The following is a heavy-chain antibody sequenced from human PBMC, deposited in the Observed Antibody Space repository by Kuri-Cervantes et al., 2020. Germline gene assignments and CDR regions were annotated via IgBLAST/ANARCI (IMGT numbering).Heavy chain of an antibody. D-gene: IGHD2-2*01. V-gene: IGHV1-69*13. CDR2: IIPIFGTA. CDR1: GYTFTGYY. CDR3: ARAHLGAPYCSSTSCYSYGMDV. J-gene: IGHJ6*02. Sequence: PVKVSCKASGYTFTGYYMHWVRQAPGQGLEWMGGIIPIFGTANYAQKFQGRVTITADESTSTAYMELSSLRSEDTAVYCCARAHLGAPYCSSTSCYSYGMDVWGQGTTVTVSS.